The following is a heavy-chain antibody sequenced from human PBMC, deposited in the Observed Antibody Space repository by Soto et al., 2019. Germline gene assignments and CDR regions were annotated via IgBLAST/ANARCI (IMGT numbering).Heavy chain of an antibody. J-gene: IGHJ6*03. V-gene: IGHV2-5*02. CDR2: IYWDDDK. CDR3: AHSRRTNYGILTGYSYYYYMDV. CDR1: GFSLSTSGVG. D-gene: IGHD3-9*01. Sequence: QITLKESGPTLVKPTQTLTLTCTFSGFSLSTSGVGVGWIRQPPGKALEWLALIYWDDDKRYSPSLKSRLTNTKEPSKTQVVLTMTNMDPVDTATYYCAHSRRTNYGILTGYSYYYYMDVWGKGTTVTVSS.